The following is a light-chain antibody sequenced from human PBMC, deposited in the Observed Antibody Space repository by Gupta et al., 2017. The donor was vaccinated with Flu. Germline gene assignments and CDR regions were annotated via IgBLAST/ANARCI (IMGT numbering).Light chain of an antibody. Sequence: PATLSVSPGERATLACRASQSLDNYLAWFQQRPGQAPRLLIYGASTRGTKVPARFSGSGSGTEFTLTISSRQSEDFAVYYCQQDHNCPRTFGQGTKVEVK. V-gene: IGKV3-15*01. CDR2: GAS. J-gene: IGKJ1*01. CDR1: QSLDNY. CDR3: QQDHNCPRT.